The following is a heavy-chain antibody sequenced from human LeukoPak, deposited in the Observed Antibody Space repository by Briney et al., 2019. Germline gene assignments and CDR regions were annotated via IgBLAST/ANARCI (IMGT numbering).Heavy chain of an antibody. CDR1: GGTFSGYY. Sequence: SETLSLTCAVYGGTFSGYYWSWIRQPPGKGLEWIGEINHSGSTNYNPSLKSRVTISVDTSKNQFSLKLSSVTAADTAVYYCARSFATTVSLYDYWGQGTLVTVSS. J-gene: IGHJ4*02. CDR2: INHSGST. CDR3: ARSFATTVSLYDY. V-gene: IGHV4-34*01. D-gene: IGHD4-17*01.